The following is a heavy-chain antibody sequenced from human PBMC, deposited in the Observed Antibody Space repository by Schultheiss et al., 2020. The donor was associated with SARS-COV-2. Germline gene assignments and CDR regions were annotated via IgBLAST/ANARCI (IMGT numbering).Heavy chain of an antibody. D-gene: IGHD3-22*01. CDR2: INPNSGGT. V-gene: IGHV1-2*02. CDR3: ARGFSSGRFGLDV. CDR1: GYTFTSYG. J-gene: IGHJ6*02. Sequence: ASVKVSCKASGYTFTSYGISWVRQAPGQGLEWMGWINPNSGGTRSAQRFQGRLTMTRDRSTRTAYLELSGLQSDDTAVYFCARGFSSGRFGLDVWGPGTTVTVSS.